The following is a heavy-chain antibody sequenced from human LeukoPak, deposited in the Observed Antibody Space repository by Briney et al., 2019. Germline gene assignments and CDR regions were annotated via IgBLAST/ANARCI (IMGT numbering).Heavy chain of an antibody. V-gene: IGHV1-2*02. CDR3: AKEADGYNI. CDR1: GYTFTAFY. D-gene: IGHD5-24*01. CDR2: INPNSSGT. J-gene: IGHJ4*02. Sequence: GASLKLSCKASGYTFTAFYIHWVRQAPGQGLEWMGCINPNSSGTNYAQKYQGRVTMTRDTSISTAYLDLSRQRSDDTAVYYCAKEADGYNIWGEGTLVSVSS.